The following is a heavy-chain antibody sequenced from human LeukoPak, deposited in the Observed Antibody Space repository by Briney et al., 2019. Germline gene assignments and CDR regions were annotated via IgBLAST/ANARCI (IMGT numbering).Heavy chain of an antibody. Sequence: ASVKVSCKASGYTFTGYYMHWVRQAPGQGLEWMGWINPNSGGTNYAQTFQGRVTITRDTSISTAYMELSRLRSDDTAVYYCARANLIYDFWSGYYTWGQGTLVTVSS. D-gene: IGHD3-3*01. V-gene: IGHV1-2*02. CDR1: GYTFTGYY. J-gene: IGHJ5*02. CDR3: ARANLIYDFWSGYYT. CDR2: INPNSGGT.